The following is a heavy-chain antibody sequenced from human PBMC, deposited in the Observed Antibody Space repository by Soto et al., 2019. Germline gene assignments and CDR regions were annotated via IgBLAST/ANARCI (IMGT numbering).Heavy chain of an antibody. CDR2: INSDGSST. D-gene: IGHD3-9*01. CDR1: GVTFSSYW. CDR3: FFEWYGDHRDLHSFPTRRSSDL. V-gene: IGHV3-74*01. Sequence: PGGSLRLSCAASGVTFSSYWMHWVRQAPGKGLVWVSRINSDGSSTYYADSVKGRFTISRDNSKNTLYLQMNSLRAEDTAVYYFFFEWYGDHRDLHSFPTRRSSDL. J-gene: IGHJ2*01.